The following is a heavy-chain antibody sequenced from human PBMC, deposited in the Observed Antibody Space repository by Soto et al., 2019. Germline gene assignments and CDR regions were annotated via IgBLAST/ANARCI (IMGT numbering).Heavy chain of an antibody. CDR1: GGSISSYYW. D-gene: IGHD3-9*01. Sequence: TLSLTCTVSGGSISSYYWSWIRQPPGKALEWLAVIYWDDSKHYSPSLRSRLTITKDTSKNQVVLTMTNMDPMDTGTYDCAHKGPEDWPLDYWGQGTLVTVSS. J-gene: IGHJ4*02. CDR3: AHKGPEDWPLDY. CDR2: IYWDDSK. V-gene: IGHV2-5*08.